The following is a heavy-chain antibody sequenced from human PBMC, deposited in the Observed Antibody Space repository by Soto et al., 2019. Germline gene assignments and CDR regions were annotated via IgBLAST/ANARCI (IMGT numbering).Heavy chain of an antibody. CDR2: ISAYNGNT. Sequence: GASVKVSCKASGYTFTSYGISWVRQAPGQGLEWMGWISAYNGNTNYAQKLQGRVTMTTDTSTSTAYMELRSLRSDDTAVYYCARARGTTRKTWIQLWLHDYFDYWGQGTLVTVSS. CDR3: ARARGTTRKTWIQLWLHDYFDY. V-gene: IGHV1-18*04. CDR1: GYTFTSYG. D-gene: IGHD5-18*01. J-gene: IGHJ4*02.